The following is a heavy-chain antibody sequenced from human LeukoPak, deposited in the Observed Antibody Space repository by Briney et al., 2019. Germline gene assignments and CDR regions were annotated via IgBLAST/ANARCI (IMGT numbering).Heavy chain of an antibody. CDR1: GASISSSNYY. Sequence: SETRSLTCTVAGASISSSNYYWGWIRQPPGKGLEWIGSIYYSGSTYYNPSLKSRVTISVDTSKNQFSLKLSSVTAADTAIYYCASPPTMVRGFGFGDYYYMDVWGKGTTVTVSS. CDR2: IYYSGST. J-gene: IGHJ6*03. CDR3: ASPPTMVRGFGFGDYYYMDV. V-gene: IGHV4-39*07. D-gene: IGHD3-10*01.